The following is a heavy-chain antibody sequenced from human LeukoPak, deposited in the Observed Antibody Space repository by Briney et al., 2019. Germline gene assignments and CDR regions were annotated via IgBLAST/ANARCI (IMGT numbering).Heavy chain of an antibody. D-gene: IGHD6-13*01. CDR3: ARDLGQQRQYFQH. J-gene: IGHJ1*01. Sequence: ASVKVSCKASGYTFTGYYMHWVRQAPGQGLEWMGWINPNSGGTNYAQRFQGRVTMTRDTSISTAYMELSRLRSDDTAVYYCARDLGQQRQYFQHWGQGTLVTVSS. CDR1: GYTFTGYY. V-gene: IGHV1-2*02. CDR2: INPNSGGT.